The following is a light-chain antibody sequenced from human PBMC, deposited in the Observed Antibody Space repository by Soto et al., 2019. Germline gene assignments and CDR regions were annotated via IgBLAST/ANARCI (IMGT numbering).Light chain of an antibody. CDR1: QSVSSNY. V-gene: IGKV3-20*01. CDR2: GAS. Sequence: EIVLTQSPGTPSLSPGERATLSCRASQSVSSNYLAWYQQKPGQAPRLLIYGASYRATGIPDRFSGSGSGTDFTLTISRLESEDFAVYYCQQYGSSRTFGQGTKVDIK. CDR3: QQYGSSRT. J-gene: IGKJ1*01.